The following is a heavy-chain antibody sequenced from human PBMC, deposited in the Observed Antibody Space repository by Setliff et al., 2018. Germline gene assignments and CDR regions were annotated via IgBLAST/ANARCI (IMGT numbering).Heavy chain of an antibody. J-gene: IGHJ6*03. D-gene: IGHD6-19*01. V-gene: IGHV4-38-2*02. CDR2: IYHSGST. Sequence: SETLSLTCTVSGGSISSGYYWGWIRQPPGKGLEWIGSIYHSGSTYYNPSLKSRVTMSIDTSKNQFSLKLNSVTAADMAVYYCAREQWLDPPGYYYMDVWAKGTTVTVSS. CDR1: GGSISSGYY. CDR3: AREQWLDPPGYYYMDV.